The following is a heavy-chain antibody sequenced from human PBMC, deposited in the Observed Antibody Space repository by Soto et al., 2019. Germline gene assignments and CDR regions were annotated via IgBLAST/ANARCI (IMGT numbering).Heavy chain of an antibody. CDR2: ISSNGGST. Sequence: PGGSLRLSCAASGFTFSSYAMHWFRQAPGKGLEYVSAISSNGGSTYYANSVKGRFTISRDNSKNTLYLQMGSLRAEDMAVYYCAREYRGFDPWGQGTLVTVSS. CDR3: AREYRGFDP. CDR1: GFTFSSYA. J-gene: IGHJ5*02. V-gene: IGHV3-64*01. D-gene: IGHD3-16*02.